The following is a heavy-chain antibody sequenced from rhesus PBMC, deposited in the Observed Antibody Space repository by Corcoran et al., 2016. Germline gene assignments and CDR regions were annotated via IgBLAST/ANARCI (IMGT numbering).Heavy chain of an antibody. J-gene: IGHJ4*01. CDR3: ARAKWVLFDFDY. CDR2: IYWNDSK. Sequence: QVTLKESGPALVKPTQTLTLTCTFSGFSISTTGTGVGWIRQPPGKALEWLASIYWNDSKYYSTSLESRLTISKDTSKNQVVLTMTNMDPVDTATSYCARAKWVLFDFDYWGQGVLVTVSS. D-gene: IGHD5-24*01. V-gene: IGHV2-95*01. CDR1: GFSISTTGTG.